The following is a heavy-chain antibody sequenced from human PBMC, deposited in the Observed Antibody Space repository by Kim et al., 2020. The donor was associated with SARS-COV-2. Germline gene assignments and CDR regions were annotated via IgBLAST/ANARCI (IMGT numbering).Heavy chain of an antibody. V-gene: IGHV1-3*01. CDR3: ERVLGRNWFDP. CDR2: T. J-gene: IGHJ5*02. Sequence: TKYSQQFQGRVTITRDTSASTAYMELSSLRSEETAVYYSERVLGRNWFDPWGQGTLVTVSS.